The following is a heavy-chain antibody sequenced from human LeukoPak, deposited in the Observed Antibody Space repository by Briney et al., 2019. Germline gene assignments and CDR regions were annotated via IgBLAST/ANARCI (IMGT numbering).Heavy chain of an antibody. J-gene: IGHJ4*02. V-gene: IGHV3-43*02. CDR1: GFMFDDSA. Sequence: GGSLRLSCAASGFMFDDSAMHWVRQAPGKGLEWVSLISGDGVSTFYADSVKGRFTISRDNSKNSLSLQMDSLTTEDTALYYCAKEGYSHTSNCFDNWGQGILVTVSS. CDR2: ISGDGVST. D-gene: IGHD2-15*01. CDR3: AKEGYSHTSNCFDN.